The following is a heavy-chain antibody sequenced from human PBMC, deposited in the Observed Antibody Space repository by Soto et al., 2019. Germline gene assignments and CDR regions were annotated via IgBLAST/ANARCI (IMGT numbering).Heavy chain of an antibody. CDR2: IYDSEST. CDR1: GGSISSSY. J-gene: IGHJ4*02. CDR3: ARRYGRYFDF. V-gene: IGHV4-59*08. Sequence: SETLSLTCTVSGGSISSSYWSWIRQPPGKGLEWIGYIYDSESTYYNSSLKSRINMSLDTSKNQFSLKLSSVTAADTAVYYCARRYGRYFDFWGQGTLVTVS. D-gene: IGHD4-17*01.